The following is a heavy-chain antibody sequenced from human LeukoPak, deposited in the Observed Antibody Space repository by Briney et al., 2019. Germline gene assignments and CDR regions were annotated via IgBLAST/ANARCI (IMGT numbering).Heavy chain of an antibody. V-gene: IGHV3-23*01. CDR3: AKGNLRGPPPNIDY. Sequence: PGGSLRLSCAASGFTFSSYAMTWVRQAPGKGLEWVSAISGSDGSTYYADSVKGRFTISRDNSKNTLYLQMNSLRVEDTAVYYCAKGNLRGPPPNIDYWGQGTLVTVSS. J-gene: IGHJ4*02. CDR2: ISGSDGST. D-gene: IGHD5/OR15-5a*01. CDR1: GFTFSSYA.